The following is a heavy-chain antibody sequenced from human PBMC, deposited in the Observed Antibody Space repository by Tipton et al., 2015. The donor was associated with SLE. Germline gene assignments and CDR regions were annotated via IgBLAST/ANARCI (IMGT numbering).Heavy chain of an antibody. J-gene: IGHJ4*02. D-gene: IGHD2-15*01. Sequence: SLRLSCAASGFTFSSYAMSWVRQAPGKGLEWVAVISYDGSNKYYADSVKGRFTISRDNSKNTLYLQMNSLRAEDTAVYYCARGASRIDLDYWGQGTLVTVSS. V-gene: IGHV3-30-3*01. CDR1: GFTFSSYA. CDR2: ISYDGSNK. CDR3: ARGASRIDLDY.